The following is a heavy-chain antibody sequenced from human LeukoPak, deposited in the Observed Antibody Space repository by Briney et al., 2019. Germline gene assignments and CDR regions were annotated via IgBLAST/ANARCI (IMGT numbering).Heavy chain of an antibody. D-gene: IGHD2-2*01. CDR1: GDSVSSNSVT. CDR2: TYYRSTWYN. V-gene: IGHV6-1*01. J-gene: IGHJ5*02. Sequence: SQTLSLTCAISGDSVSSNSVTWNWIRQSPSRGLEWLGRTYYRSTWYNDYAVSVRGRITVNPDTSKNQFSLHLNSVTPEDTAVYYCTRRLTQYDCFDPWGQGILVTVSS. CDR3: TRRLTQYDCFDP.